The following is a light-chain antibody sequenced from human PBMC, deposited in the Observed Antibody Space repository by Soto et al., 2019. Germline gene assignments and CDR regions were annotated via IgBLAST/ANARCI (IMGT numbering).Light chain of an antibody. J-gene: IGKJ1*01. CDR3: QQYHNLWT. CDR1: HYIYSN. Sequence: EIVMTQSPATLSVSPGEGAALSCTASHYIYSNVAWFQQRPGQAPRLLINRASTRATGTPARFSGSGSGTEFTLTITSLQSEDFALYYCQQYHNLWTFGQGTEVEIK. CDR2: RAS. V-gene: IGKV3-15*01.